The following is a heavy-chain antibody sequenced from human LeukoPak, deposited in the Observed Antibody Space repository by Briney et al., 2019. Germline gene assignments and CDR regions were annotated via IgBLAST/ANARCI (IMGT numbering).Heavy chain of an antibody. D-gene: IGHD3-10*01. J-gene: IGHJ4*02. CDR1: GGSIISSSYF. V-gene: IGHV4-39*01. Sequence: SETLSLTCTVSGGSIISSSYFWGWIRQPPGKGLECIGSISYSGKTYYHPSLKSRVTISVDTSKNQVSLKLSSVTAADTAVFYCARLYSGTRPPYYWGQGTLVTASS. CDR3: ARLYSGTRPPYY. CDR2: ISYSGKT.